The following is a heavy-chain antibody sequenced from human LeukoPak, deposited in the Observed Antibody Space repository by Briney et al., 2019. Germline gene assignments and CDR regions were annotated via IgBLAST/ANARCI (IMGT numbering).Heavy chain of an antibody. Sequence: PGGSLRLSCAASGFTFSSYEMNWVRQAPGKGLECVSYISSSGTPIYYADSVKGRFTVSRDNARNSLYLQMNSLRAEDTAVYYCARRARIDYWGQGTLVTVSS. CDR1: GFTFSSYE. V-gene: IGHV3-48*03. J-gene: IGHJ4*02. D-gene: IGHD6-6*01. CDR2: ISSSGTPI. CDR3: ARRARIDY.